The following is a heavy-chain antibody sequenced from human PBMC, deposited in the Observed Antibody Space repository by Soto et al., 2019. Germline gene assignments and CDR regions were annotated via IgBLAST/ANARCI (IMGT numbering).Heavy chain of an antibody. CDR2: ISSSSSNI. Sequence: VQLVESGGGLVQPGGSLRLSCAASGFTFSSYSMNWVRQAPGKGLEWVSYISSSSSNIYYADSVKGRFTISRDTGTNSLYLQMNSLRDEHTAVYYCAREPDVSGSYYYYYVMDVWGQGTTVTVSS. D-gene: IGHD2-15*01. CDR1: GFTFSSYS. CDR3: AREPDVSGSYYYYYVMDV. V-gene: IGHV3-48*02. J-gene: IGHJ6*02.